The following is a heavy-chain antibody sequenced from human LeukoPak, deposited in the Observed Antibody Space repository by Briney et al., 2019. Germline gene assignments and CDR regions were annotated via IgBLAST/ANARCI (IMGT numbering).Heavy chain of an antibody. V-gene: IGHV3-23*01. CDR1: RFTFSNYG. D-gene: IGHD1-26*01. Sequence: PGGSLRVSCAVARFTFSNYGMSWVRQAPGKGLEWVSGISGSGGSTYYADSVKGRFTISRDNAKNSLYLQMNSLRAEDTAVYYCARDSGSYTFDYWGQGTLVTVSS. CDR2: ISGSGGST. J-gene: IGHJ4*02. CDR3: ARDSGSYTFDY.